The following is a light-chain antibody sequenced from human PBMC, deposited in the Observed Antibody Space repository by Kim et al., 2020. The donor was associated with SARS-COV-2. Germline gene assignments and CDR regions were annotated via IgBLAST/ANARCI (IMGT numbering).Light chain of an antibody. CDR3: QQRSNWPLT. Sequence: TVLIQSPATLSLSPGEGATLSCRASQSVRYLAWYQQKPGQAPRLVIYDASKRAAGIPARFSGSGSGTDFTLTISSLEPEDCAVYYCQQRSNWPLTFGGGTKVDIK. CDR2: DAS. J-gene: IGKJ4*01. V-gene: IGKV3-11*01. CDR1: QSVRY.